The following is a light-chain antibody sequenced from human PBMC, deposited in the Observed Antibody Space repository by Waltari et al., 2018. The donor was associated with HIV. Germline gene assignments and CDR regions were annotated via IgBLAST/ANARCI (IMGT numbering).Light chain of an antibody. CDR1: QIFLYSSHNQNY. V-gene: IGKV4-1*01. CDR3: QQYYSTLRT. CDR2: WAS. J-gene: IGKJ1*01. Sequence: DIVMTQSPASLAVSLGERATIHWKHSQIFLYSSHNQNYLAWYQQKLGQPPKLLIYWASTLESGVPDRFIGSGSQTDFTLTISSLQAEDVAVYYCQQYYSTLRTFGQGTKVEIK.